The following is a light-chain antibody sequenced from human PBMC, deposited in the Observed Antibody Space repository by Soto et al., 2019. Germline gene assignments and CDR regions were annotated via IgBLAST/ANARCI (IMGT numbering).Light chain of an antibody. Sequence: EIVLTQSPGTLSLSPGERATLSCRASQSVSSNSLAWYQQKPGQAPRLLIYGASSRASGIPDRFSGSGSGTDFTLTISRLEPEDFAVYYCQQCDTSRTWTFGQGTKVDI. CDR1: QSVSSNS. CDR2: GAS. J-gene: IGKJ1*01. V-gene: IGKV3-20*01. CDR3: QQCDTSRTWT.